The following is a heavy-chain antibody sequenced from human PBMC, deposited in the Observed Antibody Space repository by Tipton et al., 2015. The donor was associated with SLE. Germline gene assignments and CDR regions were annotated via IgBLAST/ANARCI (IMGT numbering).Heavy chain of an antibody. D-gene: IGHD4/OR15-4a*01. V-gene: IGHV3-53*04. CDR1: GFTLSSYG. J-gene: IGHJ6*02. CDR3: AREANAYYYGMDV. Sequence: SLRLSCAASGFTLSSYGMHWVRQAPGKGLEWVSVIYSGGSTYYADSVKGRFTISRHNSKNTLYLQMNSLRAEDTAVYYCAREANAYYYGMDVWGQGTTVTVSS. CDR2: IYSGGST.